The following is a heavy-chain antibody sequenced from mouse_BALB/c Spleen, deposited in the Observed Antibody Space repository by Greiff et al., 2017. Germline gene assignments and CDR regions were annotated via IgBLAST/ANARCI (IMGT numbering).Heavy chain of an antibody. J-gene: IGHJ4*01. D-gene: IGHD2-14*01. V-gene: IGHV3-2*02. Sequence: EVKLLESGPGLVKPSQSLSLTCTVTGYSITSDYAWNWIRQFPGNKLEWMGYISYSGSTSYNPSLKSRISITRDTSKNQFFLQLNSVTTEDTATYYCAREDYRYDDPPMAMDYWGQGTSVTVSS. CDR1: GYSITSDYA. CDR3: AREDYRYDDPPMAMDY. CDR2: ISYSGST.